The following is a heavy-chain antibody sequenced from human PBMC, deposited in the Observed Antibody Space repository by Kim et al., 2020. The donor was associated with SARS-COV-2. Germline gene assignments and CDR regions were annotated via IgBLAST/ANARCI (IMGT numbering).Heavy chain of an antibody. CDR2: ISGSSGKT. CDR1: GFTFNNYA. V-gene: IGHV3-23*01. Sequence: GGSLRLSCTGSGFTFNNYAMNWVRQAPGKGLEWVAVISGSSGKTFYADSVKGRFTISRDNINNKVYLEMGSLRGDDTATYFCAKDLRISAAGNADYYFDTWGQEILVTVSS. CDR3: AKDLRISAAGNADYYFDT. J-gene: IGHJ4*02. D-gene: IGHD6-13*01.